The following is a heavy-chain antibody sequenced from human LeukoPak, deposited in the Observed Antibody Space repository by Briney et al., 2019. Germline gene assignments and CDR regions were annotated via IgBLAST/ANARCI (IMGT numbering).Heavy chain of an antibody. D-gene: IGHD3-10*01. CDR3: ARMRYYYGSGSYTLDY. CDR1: GFTFSSYW. J-gene: IGHJ4*02. CDR2: IKQDGSEK. Sequence: GGSLRLSCTASGFTFSSYWMSWVRQAPGKGLEWVANIKQDGSEKYYVDSVKGRFTISRDNAKNSLYLQMNSLRAEDTAMYYCARMRYYYGSGSYTLDYWGQGTLVTVSP. V-gene: IGHV3-7*01.